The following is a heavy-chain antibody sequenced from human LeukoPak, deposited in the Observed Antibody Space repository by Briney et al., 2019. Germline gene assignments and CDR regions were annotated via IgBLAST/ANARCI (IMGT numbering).Heavy chain of an antibody. CDR2: INHSGST. V-gene: IGHV4-34*01. CDR1: GGSFSGYY. D-gene: IGHD6-13*01. CDR3: ARHAGGAAAIWYFDY. J-gene: IGHJ4*02. Sequence: SETLSLTCAVHGGSFSGYYWSWIRQPPGKGLEWIGEINHSGSTNYNPSLKSRVTISVDTSKNQFSLKLSSVTAADTAVYYCARHAGGAAAIWYFDYWGQGTLVTVSS.